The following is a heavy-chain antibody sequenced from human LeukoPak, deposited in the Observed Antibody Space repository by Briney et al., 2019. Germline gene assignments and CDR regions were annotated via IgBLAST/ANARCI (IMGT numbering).Heavy chain of an antibody. D-gene: IGHD4-17*01. V-gene: IGHV1-8*01. CDR1: GYTFTNYD. J-gene: IGHJ3*02. CDR2: MNPNSGNT. Sequence: GASVKVSCKASGYTFTNYDINGVGQATGQGLEWMGWMNPNSGNTGYAQKFQGRVTMTRNHSIRTAYMELSSLRSEDTAVYYCASLTVYDAFDIWGQGTMVTVSS. CDR3: ASLTVYDAFDI.